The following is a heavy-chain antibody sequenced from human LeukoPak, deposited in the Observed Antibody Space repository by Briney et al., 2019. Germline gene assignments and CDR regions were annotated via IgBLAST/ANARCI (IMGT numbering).Heavy chain of an antibody. CDR1: GYTFTGYH. CDR3: ARVGKYYYGMDV. V-gene: IGHV1-2*02. Sequence: ASGEASLKPSGYTFTGYHMHWVPQAPGQGLEWMGWINPNSGGTNYAQTFQGRVTMTRDTSISTAYMELSRLRSDDTAVYYCARVGKYYYGMDVWGQGTTVTVSS. J-gene: IGHJ6*02. CDR2: INPNSGGT.